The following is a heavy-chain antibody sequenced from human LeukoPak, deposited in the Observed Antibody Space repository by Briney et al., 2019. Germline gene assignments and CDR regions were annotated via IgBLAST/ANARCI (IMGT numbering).Heavy chain of an antibody. CDR1: GGSISSYY. D-gene: IGHD5/OR15-5a*01. CDR3: ASYLVSFDY. V-gene: IGHV4-59*01. CDR2: IYYSGST. Sequence: PSETLSLTCTVSGGSISSYYWSWIRQPPGKGLEWIGYIYYSGSTNYNPSLKSRVTISVDTSKNQFSLKLSSVTAADTAVYYCASYLVSFDYWGQGTLVTVSS. J-gene: IGHJ4*02.